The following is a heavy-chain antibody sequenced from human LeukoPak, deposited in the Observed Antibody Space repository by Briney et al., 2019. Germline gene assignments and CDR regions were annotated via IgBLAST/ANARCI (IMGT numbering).Heavy chain of an antibody. CDR3: ARQSRCRRSTSCYEDFDY. V-gene: IGHV4-39*01. Sequence: PSETLSLTCTVSGGSISSSSYYWGWIRQPPGKGLEWIGSIYYSGSTYYNPSLKSRVTISVDTSKNQFSLKLSSVTAADTAVYYCARQSRCRRSTSCYEDFDYWGQGTLVTVSS. D-gene: IGHD2-2*01. J-gene: IGHJ4*02. CDR1: GGSISSSSYY. CDR2: IYYSGST.